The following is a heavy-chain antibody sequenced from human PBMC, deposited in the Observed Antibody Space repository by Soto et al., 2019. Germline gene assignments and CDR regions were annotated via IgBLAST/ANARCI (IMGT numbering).Heavy chain of an antibody. CDR3: VRRVHSSGYYFFNY. V-gene: IGHV4-30-4*01. CDR2: INYSGST. Sequence: SETLSLTCTVSGGSISSGDHYWSWIRQPPGKSLEWIGYINYSGSTYYNPSLKSRVTISVDTSKNQFSLNLSSVTAADTAVYYCVRRVHSSGYYFFNYWGQEPLVTVSS. J-gene: IGHJ4*02. CDR1: GGSISSGDHY. D-gene: IGHD3-22*01.